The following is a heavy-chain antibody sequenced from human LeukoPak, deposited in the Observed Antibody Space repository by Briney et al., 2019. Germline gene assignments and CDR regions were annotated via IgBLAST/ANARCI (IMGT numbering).Heavy chain of an antibody. D-gene: IGHD7-27*01. CDR1: GGTFSSYA. J-gene: IGHJ6*03. V-gene: IGHV1-69*06. Sequence: SVKVSCKASGGTFSSYAISWVRQAPGQGLEWMGGIIPIFGTANYAQKFQGRVTITADKSTSTAYMELSRLRSDDTAVYYCARVYLGYYYYMDVWGKGTTVTVSS. CDR3: ARVYLGYYYYMDV. CDR2: IIPIFGTA.